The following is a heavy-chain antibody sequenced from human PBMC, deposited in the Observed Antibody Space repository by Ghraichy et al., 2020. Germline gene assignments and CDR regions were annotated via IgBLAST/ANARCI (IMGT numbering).Heavy chain of an antibody. CDR1: GFTFSTYA. CDR2: ITGRGDNT. V-gene: IGHV3-23*01. CDR3: AKTPLRVTGYRVWDLLRVGTTFDY. D-gene: IGHD3-9*01. Sequence: GGSLRLSCAVSGFTFSTYAMTWVRQAPGEGLEWVSVITGRGDNTYYADSVRGRFVISRDNSKNTVYLQMNDLRPEDTALYFYAKTPLRVTGYRVWDLLRVGTTFDYWGRGTLVTVSS. J-gene: IGHJ4*02.